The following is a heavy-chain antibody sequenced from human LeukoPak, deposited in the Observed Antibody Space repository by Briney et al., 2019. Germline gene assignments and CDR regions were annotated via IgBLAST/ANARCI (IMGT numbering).Heavy chain of an antibody. J-gene: IGHJ4*02. CDR3: ARDYSNYVGSPTFDY. CDR1: GGSISSYY. Sequence: KPSETLSLTCTVSGGSISSYYWSWIRQPAGKGLEWIGRINTSGSTNYNPSLKSRVTMSVDTSKNQFSLKLSSVTAADTAVYYCARDYSNYVGSPTFDYWGQGTLVTVSS. V-gene: IGHV4-4*07. CDR2: INTSGST. D-gene: IGHD4-11*01.